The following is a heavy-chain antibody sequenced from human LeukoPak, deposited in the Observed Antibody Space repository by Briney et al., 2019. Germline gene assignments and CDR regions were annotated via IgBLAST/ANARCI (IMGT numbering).Heavy chain of an antibody. D-gene: IGHD5-24*01. Sequence: ASVKVSCKASGYTFTDYYIHWVRQAPGQGLEWMGWVFPYSGKSNLAQKFQGRFAMTSDTSVGTVYMELSRLTSDDTAVYFCARVQGGYNYFDYWGQGTPVTVSS. J-gene: IGHJ4*02. V-gene: IGHV1-2*02. CDR3: ARVQGGYNYFDY. CDR2: VFPYSGKS. CDR1: GYTFTDYY.